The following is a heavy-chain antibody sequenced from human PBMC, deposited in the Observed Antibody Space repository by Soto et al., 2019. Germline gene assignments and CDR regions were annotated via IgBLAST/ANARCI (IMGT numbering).Heavy chain of an antibody. Sequence: ASVKVSCKASGFTFTSSAVQWVRQARGQRLEWIGWIGVGSGNRHYAQKFQERVTITRDMSTNTAYMELSSLRSEDTAVYYCAALGVNFVHWGQGTLVTVSS. CDR3: AALGVNFVH. CDR1: GFTFTSSA. D-gene: IGHD2-8*01. V-gene: IGHV1-58*01. J-gene: IGHJ4*02. CDR2: IGVGSGNR.